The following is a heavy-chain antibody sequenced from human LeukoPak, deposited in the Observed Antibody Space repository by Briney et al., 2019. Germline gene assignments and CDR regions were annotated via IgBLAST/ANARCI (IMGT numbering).Heavy chain of an antibody. V-gene: IGHV4-39*07. D-gene: IGHD3-3*01. Sequence: SETLSLTCTVSGGSISSSLYHWGWIRQSPGKNLEWLGSIYYTGTTHYNPSLKSRVTISVDTSKNQFSLNLSSVTAADTAVYYCARDMGLELRFLTGPYFDPWGQGTLVTVSS. J-gene: IGHJ5*02. CDR1: GGSISSSLYH. CDR3: ARDMGLELRFLTGPYFDP. CDR2: IYYTGTT.